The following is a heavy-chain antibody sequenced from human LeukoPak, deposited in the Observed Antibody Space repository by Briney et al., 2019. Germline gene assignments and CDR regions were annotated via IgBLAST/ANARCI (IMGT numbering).Heavy chain of an antibody. CDR3: LTVVETTFDAFDI. D-gene: IGHD2/OR15-2a*01. J-gene: IGHJ3*02. Sequence: GGSLRLSCAASGFTFSKYWLHWLRQAPGKGLVWVSRINPDDKSASYADSVKGRFTIARDDARKTLYLQMNSLRAEDTAVYYCLTVVETTFDAFDIWGQGTMVTVSS. V-gene: IGHV3-74*01. CDR2: INPDDKSA. CDR1: GFTFSKYW.